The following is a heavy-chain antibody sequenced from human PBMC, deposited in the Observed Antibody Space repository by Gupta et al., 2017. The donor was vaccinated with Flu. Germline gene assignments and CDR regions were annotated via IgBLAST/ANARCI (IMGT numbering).Heavy chain of an antibody. Sequence: AMHWVRQAPGKGLEWVAVISYDGSNKYYADSVKGRFTISRDNSKNTLYLQMNSLRAEDTAVYYCARDGWYYDSSGNWYFDLWGRGTLVTVSS. J-gene: IGHJ2*01. CDR2: ISYDGSNK. CDR1: A. D-gene: IGHD3-22*01. V-gene: IGHV3-30-3*01. CDR3: ARDGWYYDSSGNWYFDL.